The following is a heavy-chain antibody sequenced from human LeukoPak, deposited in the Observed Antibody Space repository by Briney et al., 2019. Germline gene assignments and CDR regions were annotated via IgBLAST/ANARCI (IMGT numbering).Heavy chain of an antibody. CDR3: ARVPGGMEWSDFDY. Sequence: GGSLRLSCAASGFSFKDYTMNWVRQAPGKGLEWVSSISSINNYIWYADSVRGRFTISRDNAKNSLYLQMNSLRVEDTAVYYCARVPGGMEWSDFDYWGQGTLVAVSS. V-gene: IGHV3-21*06. D-gene: IGHD3-3*01. CDR1: GFSFKDYT. J-gene: IGHJ4*02. CDR2: ISSINNYI.